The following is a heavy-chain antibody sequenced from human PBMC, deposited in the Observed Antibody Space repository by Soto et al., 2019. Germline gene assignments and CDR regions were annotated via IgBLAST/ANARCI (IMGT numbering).Heavy chain of an antibody. CDR2: INHSGST. D-gene: IGHD3-10*01. CDR1: GGSFSGYY. J-gene: IGHJ6*02. Sequence: QVQLQQWGAGLLKPSETLSLTCAVYGGSFSGYYWSWIRQPPGKGLEWIGEINHSGSTNYNPSLKSRVTISVDTSKNQFSLKLSSVTAADTAVYYCARGHGYGSGSYFPYYYYGMDVWGQGTTVTVSS. V-gene: IGHV4-34*01. CDR3: ARGHGYGSGSYFPYYYYGMDV.